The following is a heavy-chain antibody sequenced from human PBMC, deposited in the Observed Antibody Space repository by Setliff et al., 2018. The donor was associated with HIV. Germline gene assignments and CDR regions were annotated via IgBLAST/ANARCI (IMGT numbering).Heavy chain of an antibody. V-gene: IGHV4-59*12. J-gene: IGHJ6*03. CDR3: AREYYRSGGYYSGWKYYYMDV. D-gene: IGHD2-15*01. CDR2: IYYGST. CDR1: GDSISSYY. Sequence: PSETLSLTCTVSGDSISSYYWNWIRQPPGKALEWIGYIYYGSTHYNPSFEGRVTISVDTSKNQFSLKLRSVTAADTAMYYCAREYYRSGGYYSGWKYYYMDVWGKGTTVTVSS.